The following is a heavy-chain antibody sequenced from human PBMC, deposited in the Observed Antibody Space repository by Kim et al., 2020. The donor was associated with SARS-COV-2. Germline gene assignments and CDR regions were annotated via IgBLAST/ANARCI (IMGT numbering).Heavy chain of an antibody. J-gene: IGHJ4*02. Sequence: SETLSLTCTVSGGSISSYYWSWIRQPAGKGLEWIGRIYTSGSTNYNPSLKSRVTMSVDTSKNQFSLKLSSVTAADTAVYYCARDLYCSSTSCPNSLDYWGQGTLVTVSS. CDR3: ARDLYCSSTSCPNSLDY. V-gene: IGHV4-4*07. CDR1: GGSISSYY. D-gene: IGHD2-2*01. CDR2: IYTSGST.